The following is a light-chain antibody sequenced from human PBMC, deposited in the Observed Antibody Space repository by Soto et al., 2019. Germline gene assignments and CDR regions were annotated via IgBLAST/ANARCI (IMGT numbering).Light chain of an antibody. CDR1: QSVSITY. Sequence: EIVLTQSPGTLSLSPGERATLSCRASQSVSITYLAWYQKKPGQAPRLLIYGASTRATGLPDRFSGSGSGTDFTLTISRMEPEDFAVYYCQHYGSSRWTFGQGTKVEIK. CDR3: QHYGSSRWT. CDR2: GAS. V-gene: IGKV3-20*01. J-gene: IGKJ1*01.